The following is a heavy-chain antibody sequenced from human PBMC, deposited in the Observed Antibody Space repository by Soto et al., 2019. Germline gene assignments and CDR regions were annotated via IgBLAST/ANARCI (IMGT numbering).Heavy chain of an antibody. V-gene: IGHV3-30*18. CDR3: AKSLLP. CDR1: GFTFSSYG. CDR2: ISYDGSNK. J-gene: IGHJ5*02. Sequence: QVQLVESGGGVVQPGRFLRLSCAASGFTFSSYGMHWVRQAPGKGLEWVAVISYDGSNKYYADSVKGRFTISRDNSKNTLYLQMNSLRAEDTAVYYCAKSLLPWGQGTLVTVSS.